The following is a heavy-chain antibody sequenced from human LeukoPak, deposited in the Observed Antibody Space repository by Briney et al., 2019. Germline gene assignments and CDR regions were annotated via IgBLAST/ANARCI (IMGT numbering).Heavy chain of an antibody. J-gene: IGHJ4*02. D-gene: IGHD2-21*02. CDR3: ARTPPKGDIDY. V-gene: IGHV1-8*01. Sequence: RASVKVSCKTSGYTFINYDINWVRQATGQGLEWLGWMSANSGNTGYAQKFQGRVSMTRATSINTAYLELSRLTFEDTAVYYCARTPPKGDIDYWGQGTLVTVSS. CDR2: MSANSGNT. CDR1: GYTFINYD.